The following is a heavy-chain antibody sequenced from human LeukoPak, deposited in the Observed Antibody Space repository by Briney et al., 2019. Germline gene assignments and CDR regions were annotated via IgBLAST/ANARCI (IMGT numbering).Heavy chain of an antibody. V-gene: IGHV3-30*03. Sequence: GRSLRLSCAASGFTFSSYGMHWVRQAPGKGLEWVAVISYDGSNKYYADSVKGRFTISRDNSKNTLSLQMNSLRAEDTAVYYCARDREPRDSELDYWGQGTLVTVSS. CDR3: ARDREPRDSELDY. J-gene: IGHJ4*02. CDR2: ISYDGSNK. D-gene: IGHD1-26*01. CDR1: GFTFSSYG.